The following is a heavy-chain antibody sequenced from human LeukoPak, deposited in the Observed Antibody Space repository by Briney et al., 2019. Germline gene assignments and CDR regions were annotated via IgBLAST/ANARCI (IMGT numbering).Heavy chain of an antibody. V-gene: IGHV4-59*08. J-gene: IGHJ4*02. CDR3: ARTPRNLDLGLHVEDYYDSSGYHDY. CDR1: GGSISSYY. D-gene: IGHD3-22*01. CDR2: IYYSGST. Sequence: SETLSLTCTVSGGSISSYYWSWIRQPPGKGLEWIGYIYYSGSTNYNPSLKSRVTISVDTSKNQFSLKLSSVTAADTAVYYCARTPRNLDLGLHVEDYYDSSGYHDYWGQGTLVTVSS.